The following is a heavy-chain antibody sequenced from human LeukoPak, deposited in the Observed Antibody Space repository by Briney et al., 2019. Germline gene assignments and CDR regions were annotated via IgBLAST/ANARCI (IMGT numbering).Heavy chain of an antibody. CDR2: IFTTEVT. D-gene: IGHD1-26*01. V-gene: IGHV4-4*09. J-gene: IGHJ5*02. CDR3: ARSDGIVGEEAWFDP. Sequence: SETLSLTCSVSGSSIGTFHWHWIQQPPGKGLEGIGYIFTTEVTNYSPSLKSRVTISVDTSKNQFSLRLSSATAADTAVYYCARSDGIVGEEAWFDPWGQGTLVTVSS. CDR1: GSSIGTFH.